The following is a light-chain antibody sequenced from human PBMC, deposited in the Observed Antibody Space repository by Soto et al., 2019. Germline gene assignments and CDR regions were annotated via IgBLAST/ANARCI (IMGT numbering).Light chain of an antibody. CDR3: QHYNSYSEA. Sequence: DIQMTQSTSSLSASGGDRVTIACRASQSISNYLNWYQQKPGKAPKLLIYKASTLKSGVPSRFSGSGSGTEFTLTISSLQPDDFATYYCQHYNSYSEAFGQGTKVDIK. CDR1: QSISNY. J-gene: IGKJ1*01. CDR2: KAS. V-gene: IGKV1-5*03.